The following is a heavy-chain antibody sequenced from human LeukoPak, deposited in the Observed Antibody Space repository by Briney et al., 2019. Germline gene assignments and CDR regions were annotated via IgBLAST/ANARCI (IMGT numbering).Heavy chain of an antibody. Sequence: PSETLSLTCTVSGGSISGYYWSWIRQPPGKGLEWIGYIYYSGSTNYNPSLKSRVTISVDTSKNQFSLKLSSVTAADTAVYYCARLGGYDFWSGYYSLDYWGQGTLVTVSS. J-gene: IGHJ4*02. V-gene: IGHV4-59*08. CDR2: IYYSGST. D-gene: IGHD3-3*01. CDR3: ARLGGYDFWSGYYSLDY. CDR1: GGSISGYY.